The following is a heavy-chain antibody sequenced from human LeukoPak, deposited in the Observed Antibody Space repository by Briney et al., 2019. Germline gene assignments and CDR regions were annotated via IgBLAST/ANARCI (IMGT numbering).Heavy chain of an antibody. CDR2: ISGSGGST. V-gene: IGHV3-23*01. Sequence: PGGSLRLSCAASGFTFSSYVMSWVRQAPGKGLEWVSGISGSGGSTFYADSVKGRFTISRDKSKNTLYLQMNSLRAEDTAVYYCAKEGYGDYSYYMDVWGKGTTVTVSS. J-gene: IGHJ6*03. D-gene: IGHD4-17*01. CDR1: GFTFSSYV. CDR3: AKEGYGDYSYYMDV.